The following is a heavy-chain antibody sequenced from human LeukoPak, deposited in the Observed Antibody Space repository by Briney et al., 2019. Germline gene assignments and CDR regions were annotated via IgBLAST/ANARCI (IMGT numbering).Heavy chain of an antibody. CDR1: GFTFSSYG. J-gene: IGHJ4*02. CDR2: IRYDGSNK. D-gene: IGHD2-15*01. Sequence: PGGSLRLSCAASGFTFSSYGMHWVRQAPGKGLEWVAFIRYDGSNKYYADSVKGRFTISRDNSKNTLYLQMNSLRAEDTAVYYCAKDRHIVVVVAAYLYFDYWGQGTLVTVSS. CDR3: AKDRHIVVVVAAYLYFDY. V-gene: IGHV3-30*02.